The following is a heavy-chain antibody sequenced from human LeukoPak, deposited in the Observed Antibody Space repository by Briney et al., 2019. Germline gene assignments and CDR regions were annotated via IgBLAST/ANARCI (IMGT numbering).Heavy chain of an antibody. CDR1: GYTFTSYY. CDR3: ARARNSSSYLLYYYYYYMDV. J-gene: IGHJ6*03. V-gene: IGHV1-46*01. CDR2: INPSGGST. Sequence: ASVKVSCKASGYTFTSYYMHWVRQAPGQGLEWMGIINPSGGSTSYAQKFQGRVTMTTDTSTSTAYMELSSLRSEDTAVYYCARARNSSSYLLYYYYYYMDVWGKGTTVTVSS. D-gene: IGHD6-13*01.